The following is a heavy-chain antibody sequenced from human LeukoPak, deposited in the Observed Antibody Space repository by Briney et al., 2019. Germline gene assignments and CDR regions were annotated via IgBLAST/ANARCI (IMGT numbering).Heavy chain of an antibody. J-gene: IGHJ3*02. CDR1: GYTFTSYA. CDR2: INAGNGNT. Sequence: ASVKVSCKASGYTFTSYAMHWVRQAPGQRLEWMGWINAGNGNTKYSQKFQGRVTMTEDTSTDTAYMELSGLRSEDTAVYYCATVITGAFRAVAGSASAPTLIW. CDR3: ATVITGAFRAVAGSASAPTLI. D-gene: IGHD6-19*01. V-gene: IGHV1-3*01.